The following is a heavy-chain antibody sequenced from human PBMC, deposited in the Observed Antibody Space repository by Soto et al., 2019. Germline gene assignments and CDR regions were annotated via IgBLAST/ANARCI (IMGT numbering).Heavy chain of an antibody. Sequence: QVQLQESGPGLVKPSETLSLTCSVSGGSISSYYWTWIRQPPGKGLEWIGYIYYTGRTNYNPSLKSRVTISVDTSKNQFSLKVSSVTAADTAVYYCARGGVGDYLSRPYYYSGVDVWGQGTTVTVSS. CDR1: GGSISSYY. J-gene: IGHJ6*02. CDR2: IYYTGRT. D-gene: IGHD4-17*01. V-gene: IGHV4-59*01. CDR3: ARGGVGDYLSRPYYYSGVDV.